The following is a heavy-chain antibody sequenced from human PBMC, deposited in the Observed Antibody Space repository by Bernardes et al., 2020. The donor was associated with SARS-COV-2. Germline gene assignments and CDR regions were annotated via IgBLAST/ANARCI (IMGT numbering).Heavy chain of an antibody. CDR2: INPTGGDT. Sequence: ASMKVSCKASGYMFTSYYVHWVRQAPGQGLEWLGIINPTGGDTNYAQKFQGRVTMTRDTSADTVYLDLNSLRSEDTAVYFCARGGRGGVQPWLPEIYWGQGTLVTVSS. CDR3: ARGGRGGVQPWLPEIY. V-gene: IGHV1-46*03. CDR1: GYMFTSYY. D-gene: IGHD5-18*01. J-gene: IGHJ4*02.